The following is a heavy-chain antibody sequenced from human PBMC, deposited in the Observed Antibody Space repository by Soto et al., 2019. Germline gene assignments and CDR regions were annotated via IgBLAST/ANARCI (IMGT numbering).Heavy chain of an antibody. J-gene: IGHJ4*02. V-gene: IGHV3-23*01. Sequence: GSLRLSCAASGFTFSSYGMSWVRQAPGKGLEWVSAISGSDDSTYYADSVKGRFTISRDSSKNTLYLQMNSLSAEDTAVYYCAKRSSSTSCLDYWGQGTLVTVS. CDR1: GFTFSSYG. D-gene: IGHD2-2*01. CDR2: ISGSDDST. CDR3: AKRSSSTSCLDY.